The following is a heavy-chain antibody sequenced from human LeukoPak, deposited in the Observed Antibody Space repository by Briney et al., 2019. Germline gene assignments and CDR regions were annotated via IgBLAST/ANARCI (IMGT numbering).Heavy chain of an antibody. Sequence: SCKASGFTFSSYGMHWVRQAPGKGLEWVAFIRYDGSNKYYADSVKGRFTISRDNSKNTLSLQMNSLRAEDTAVYYCARGGIAVPGAYYFDYWDQGTLVTVSS. V-gene: IGHV3-30*02. CDR2: IRYDGSNK. CDR1: GFTFSSYG. J-gene: IGHJ4*02. CDR3: ARGGIAVPGAYYFDY. D-gene: IGHD6-19*01.